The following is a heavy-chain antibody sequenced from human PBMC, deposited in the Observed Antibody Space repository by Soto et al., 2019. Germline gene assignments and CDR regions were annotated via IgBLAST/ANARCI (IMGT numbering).Heavy chain of an antibody. CDR1: GFTFNKYT. J-gene: IGHJ4*02. Sequence: EVQLVESGGGLVKPGGSLRLSCVVSGFTFNKYTMNWVRQAPGKGLEWVSAISSSSSYKYYADSVKGRFTISRDNAKNSLYLQMNSLRAVDTAVYYCASTTLDYWGQGTLVTVSS. CDR2: ISSSSSYK. V-gene: IGHV3-21*01. D-gene: IGHD2-15*01. CDR3: ASTTLDY.